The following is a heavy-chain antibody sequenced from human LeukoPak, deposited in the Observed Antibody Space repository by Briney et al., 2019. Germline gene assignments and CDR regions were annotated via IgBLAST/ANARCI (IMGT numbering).Heavy chain of an antibody. J-gene: IGHJ3*02. CDR3: ARVYWYYYDSSGYAFDI. D-gene: IGHD3-22*01. V-gene: IGHV3-23*01. CDR1: GFTFSSYA. CDR2: ISGTGDNT. Sequence: GGSLRLSCAASGFTFSSYAMTWVRQAPGKGLEWVSTISGTGDNTYYADSVKGRFTISRDNAKNSLYLQMNSLRAEDTAVYYCARVYWYYYDSSGYAFDIWGQGTMVTVSS.